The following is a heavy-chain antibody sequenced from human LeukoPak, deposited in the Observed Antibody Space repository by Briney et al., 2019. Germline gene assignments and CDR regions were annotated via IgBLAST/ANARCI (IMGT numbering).Heavy chain of an antibody. D-gene: IGHD2-15*01. CDR2: ISSSGSTI. CDR1: GFTFSDYY. J-gene: IGHJ4*02. CDR3: ARGGYCSGGSCYSPLQQTDY. Sequence: PGGSLRLSCAASGFTFSDYYMSWIRQAPGKGLEWVSYISSSGSTIYYADSAKGRFTISRDNAKNSLYLQMNSLRAEDTAVYYCARGGYCSGGSCYSPLQQTDYWGQGTLVTVSS. V-gene: IGHV3-11*01.